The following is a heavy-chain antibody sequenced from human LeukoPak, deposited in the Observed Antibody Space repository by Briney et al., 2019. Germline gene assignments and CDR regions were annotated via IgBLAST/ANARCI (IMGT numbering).Heavy chain of an antibody. J-gene: IGHJ4*02. D-gene: IGHD6-13*01. V-gene: IGHV3-11*01. Sequence: PGGSLRLSCAASGFTFSDYYMNWIRQAPGKGLEWVSCISYSGSTIYYADSVKGRFTVSRDNAKNSLYLQMNTLRAEDTAVYYCATHIAEATALHYWGQGTLVTVSS. CDR1: GFTFSDYY. CDR3: ATHIAEATALHY. CDR2: ISYSGSTI.